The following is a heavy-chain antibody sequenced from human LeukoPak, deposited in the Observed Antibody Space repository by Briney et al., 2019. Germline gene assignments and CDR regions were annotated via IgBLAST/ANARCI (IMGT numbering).Heavy chain of an antibody. Sequence: PGRSLRLSCAASGFTFSSYGMHWVRQAPGKGLEWVAVISYDGSNKYYADSVKGRFTISRDDSKNTLYLQMSSLRADDTAIYYCARDVTIGAAKYFDDWGQGTLVTVSS. D-gene: IGHD4-17*01. J-gene: IGHJ4*02. CDR3: ARDVTIGAAKYFDD. CDR1: GFTFSSYG. CDR2: ISYDGSNK. V-gene: IGHV3-30*03.